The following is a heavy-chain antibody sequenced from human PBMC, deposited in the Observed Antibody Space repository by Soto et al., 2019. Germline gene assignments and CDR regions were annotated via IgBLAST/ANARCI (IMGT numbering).Heavy chain of an antibody. J-gene: IGHJ6*03. Sequence: QVQLVQSGAEVKKPGSSVKVSCKASGGTFSSYTISWVRQAPGQGLEWMGRIIPILGIANYAQKFQGRVTITADKATSTAYLELGSLRSEDTDVYYCAREPFVPSRSAYYDMDGWGKGTTVTVSS. CDR2: IIPILGIA. V-gene: IGHV1-69*08. CDR3: AREPFVPSRSAYYDMDG. D-gene: IGHD2-2*01. CDR1: GGTFSSYT.